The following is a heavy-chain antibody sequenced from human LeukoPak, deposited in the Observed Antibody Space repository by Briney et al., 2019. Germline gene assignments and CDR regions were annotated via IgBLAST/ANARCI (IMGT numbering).Heavy chain of an antibody. V-gene: IGHV3-7*01. CDR1: GFTFSSFW. CDR2: IKQDGSEK. J-gene: IGHJ4*02. D-gene: IGHD6-13*01. CDR3: AKDRHSSSVGYFDY. Sequence: GGSLRLSCAASGFTFSSFWMNWVRQAPGKGLEWVANIKQDGSEKYYVDSVMGRFTISRDNAKNSLYLQMNSLRAEDTAVYYCAKDRHSSSVGYFDYWGQGTLVTVSS.